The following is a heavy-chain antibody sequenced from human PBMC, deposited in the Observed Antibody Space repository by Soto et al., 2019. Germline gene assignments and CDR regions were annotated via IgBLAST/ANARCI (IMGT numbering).Heavy chain of an antibody. CDR2: ISAYNGNT. Sequence: ASVKVSCKASGGTFSSYAISWVRQAPGQGLEWMGWISAYNGNTNYAQKLQGRVTMTTDTSTSTAYMELRSLRSDDTAVYYCARDFLHKCSSTSCYTVEYYYYGMDVWGQGTTVTVSS. CDR1: GGTFSSYA. D-gene: IGHD2-2*02. J-gene: IGHJ6*02. V-gene: IGHV1-18*01. CDR3: ARDFLHKCSSTSCYTVEYYYYGMDV.